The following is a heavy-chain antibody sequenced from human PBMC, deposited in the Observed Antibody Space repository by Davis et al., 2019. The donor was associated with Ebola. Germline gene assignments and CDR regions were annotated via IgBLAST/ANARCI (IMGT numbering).Heavy chain of an antibody. D-gene: IGHD3-10*01. CDR2: IYPGDSDT. V-gene: IGHV5-51*01. CDR1: GYSFTTYW. J-gene: IGHJ6*02. Sequence: KVSCKGSGYSFTTYWIAWVRQMPGEGLQWMGIIYPGDSDTRYSPSFQGQVTISADKSISTAYLQWSSLKASDTAMYYCARLYGSGSYLSPYGMDVWGQGTTVTVSS. CDR3: ARLYGSGSYLSPYGMDV.